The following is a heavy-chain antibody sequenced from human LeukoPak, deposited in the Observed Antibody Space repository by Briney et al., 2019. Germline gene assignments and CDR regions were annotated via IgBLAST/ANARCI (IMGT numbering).Heavy chain of an antibody. D-gene: IGHD3-22*01. CDR3: ASSGYYDDAFDI. Sequence: SETLSLTCTVSGGSISSSSYYWGWIRQPPGKGLEWIGSIYYSGSTYYNPSLKSRVTISVDTSKNQFSLKLSSVTAADTAVYYCASSGYYDDAFDIWGQGTMVTVSS. V-gene: IGHV4-39*07. CDR1: GGSISSSSYY. CDR2: IYYSGST. J-gene: IGHJ3*02.